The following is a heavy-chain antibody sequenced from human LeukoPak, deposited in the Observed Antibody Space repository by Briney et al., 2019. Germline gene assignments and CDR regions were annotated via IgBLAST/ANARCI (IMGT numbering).Heavy chain of an antibody. D-gene: IGHD2-2*01. V-gene: IGHV1-18*01. CDR1: GYNFPSYG. Sequence: ASVKVSCKASGYNFPSYGINWVRQAPGQGLEWMGWIRPHTGETSSAQRFQDRVTMTTDTSTTTAYMELRSLRFDDTAVYYCARDRGGKGSAIFYWGQGSLVTVSS. J-gene: IGHJ4*02. CDR3: ARDRGGKGSAIFY. CDR2: IRPHTGET.